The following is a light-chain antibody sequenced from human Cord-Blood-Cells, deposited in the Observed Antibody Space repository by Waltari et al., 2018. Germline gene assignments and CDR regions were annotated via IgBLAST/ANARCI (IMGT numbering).Light chain of an antibody. CDR1: SSDVGSYNL. CDR2: EGS. J-gene: IGLJ3*02. Sequence: QSALTQPASVSGSPGQSITISCTGTSSDVGSYNLVSGYQQHPGKAPKLMLYEGSKRPSGVSNRFSGSKSGNSASRTISGLQAEDEADYYCCSYAGSSTWVFGGGTKLTVL. V-gene: IGLV2-23*01. CDR3: CSYAGSSTWV.